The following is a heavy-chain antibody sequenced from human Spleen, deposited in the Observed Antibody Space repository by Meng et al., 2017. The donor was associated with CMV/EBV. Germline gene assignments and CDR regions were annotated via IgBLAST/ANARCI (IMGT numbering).Heavy chain of an antibody. J-gene: IGHJ4*02. CDR1: GYSISSGYY. CDR3: ARAQRGSIAASGNFDY. V-gene: IGHV4-38-2*02. CDR2: IYHSGNT. D-gene: IGHD6-25*01. Sequence: SETLSLTCTVSGYSISSGYYWGWIRQPPGKGLEWIGSIYHSGNTYYNPSLMGRVTISLDTSENQFSLRLSSVTATDTGVYYCARAQRGSIAASGNFDYWGQGTLVTVSS.